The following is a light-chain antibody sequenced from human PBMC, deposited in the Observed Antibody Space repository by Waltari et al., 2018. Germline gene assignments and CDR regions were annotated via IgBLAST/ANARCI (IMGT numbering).Light chain of an antibody. Sequence: QSVLTQPPSASGTPGQRVTISCSGSTSNIGSNVVNWYQQFPGKAPKLLIYRSDQRPSGVPDLVSGSKSGTSASLAISGLQSEDEADYYCAAWDDSLHGHWVFGGGTKVTVL. J-gene: IGLJ3*02. CDR1: TSNIGSNV. V-gene: IGLV1-44*01. CDR3: AAWDDSLHGHWV. CDR2: RSD.